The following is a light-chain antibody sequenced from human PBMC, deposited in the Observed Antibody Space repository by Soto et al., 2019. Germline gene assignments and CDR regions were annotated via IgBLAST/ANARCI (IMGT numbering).Light chain of an antibody. CDR2: DAS. V-gene: IGKV1-33*01. CDR1: QNINIY. J-gene: IGKJ4*01. Sequence: DIQMTQSPSSLSASIGDSVTISCQASQNINIYLNWYQQKPGTAPKLLIYDASNLQTGVPSRFIASGSGTHFTFTITSLQPEDISTYFCRQFDNLPLTFGGGTKVEIK. CDR3: RQFDNLPLT.